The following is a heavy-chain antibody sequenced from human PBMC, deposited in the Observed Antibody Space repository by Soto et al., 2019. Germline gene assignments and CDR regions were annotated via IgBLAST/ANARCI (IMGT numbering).Heavy chain of an antibody. D-gene: IGHD2-15*01. Sequence: SQTLSLTCVISGDSVPSNSAAWNWIRQSPSRGLEWLGRTYYRSKWYNDYAVSVKSRITINPDTSKNQFSLQLNSVTPEDTAVYYCARERTGRDIVVVVAARPYYYYGMDVWGQGTTVTVSS. CDR1: GDSVPSNSAA. CDR3: ARERTGRDIVVVVAARPYYYYGMDV. V-gene: IGHV6-1*01. J-gene: IGHJ6*02. CDR2: TYYRSKWYN.